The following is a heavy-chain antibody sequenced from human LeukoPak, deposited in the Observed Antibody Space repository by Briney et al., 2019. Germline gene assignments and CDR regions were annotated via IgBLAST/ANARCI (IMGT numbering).Heavy chain of an antibody. J-gene: IGHJ6*02. CDR1: GGSIGSYY. V-gene: IGHV4-59*01. Sequence: SETLSLACTVSGGSIGSYYWSWIRQPPGKGLEWIGYISNTGSTNYNPSLKSRVTISVDTSKNQFSLKLSSVTAADTAVYYCARDIVDYYGSGSYPYGMDVWGQGTTVTVSS. CDR3: ARDIVDYYGSGSYPYGMDV. D-gene: IGHD3-10*01. CDR2: ISNTGST.